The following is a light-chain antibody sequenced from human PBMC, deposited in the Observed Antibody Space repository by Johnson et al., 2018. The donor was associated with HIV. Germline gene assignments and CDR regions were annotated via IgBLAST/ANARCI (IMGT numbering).Light chain of an antibody. J-gene: IGLJ1*01. CDR1: SSNIGRNY. Sequence: QSVLTQPPSVSAAPGQKVTISCSGSSSNIGRNYVSWYQQLPGTAPKLLIFDNNKRPSGIPDRFSGSKSGTSATLGITGLPTGDEADYYCGTWDSSLSAHYVFGTGTKVTVL. V-gene: IGLV1-51*01. CDR3: GTWDSSLSAHYV. CDR2: DNN.